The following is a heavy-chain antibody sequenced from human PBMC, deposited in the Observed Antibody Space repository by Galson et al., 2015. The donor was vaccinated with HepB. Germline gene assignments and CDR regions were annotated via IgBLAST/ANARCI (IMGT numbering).Heavy chain of an antibody. CDR1: GGTFSSYA. V-gene: IGHV1-18*01. D-gene: IGHD2-2*01. Sequence: SVKVSCKASGGTFSSYAISWVRQAPGQGLEWMGWISAYNGNTNYAQKLQGRVTMTTDTSTSTAYMELRSLRSDDTAVYYCARDRGYCSSTSCYYDAFDIWGQGTMVTVSS. CDR2: ISAYNGNT. CDR3: ARDRGYCSSTSCYYDAFDI. J-gene: IGHJ3*02.